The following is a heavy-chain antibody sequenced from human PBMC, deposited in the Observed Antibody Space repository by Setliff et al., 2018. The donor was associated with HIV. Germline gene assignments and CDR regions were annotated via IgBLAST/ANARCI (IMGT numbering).Heavy chain of an antibody. D-gene: IGHD6-25*01. Sequence: SETLSLTCIVSGGSISSSSYYWGWIRQPPGKGLEWIGSIDYTGKTHYNPSLKSRVTISADTSKSQFSLNLSSVTAADTAVYYCARKNRGAPAPFDYWGQGTLVTAPQ. CDR1: GGSISSSSYY. V-gene: IGHV4-39*01. CDR2: IDYTGKT. CDR3: ARKNRGAPAPFDY. J-gene: IGHJ4*02.